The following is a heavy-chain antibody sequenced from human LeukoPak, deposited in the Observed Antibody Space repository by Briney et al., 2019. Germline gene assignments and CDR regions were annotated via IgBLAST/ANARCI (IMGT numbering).Heavy chain of an antibody. V-gene: IGHV3-23*01. J-gene: IGHJ4*02. Sequence: GGSLRLSCVASGFTFKNCAMSWVRQAPGKGLEWVSGINYSGGHKYYADSVKGRFTISRDSSKDTLSLQMNSLATEGTAGYFCAKDDSITLGHFDFWGQGALVTVSS. CDR1: GFTFKNCA. CDR3: AKDDSITLGHFDF. D-gene: IGHD3-10*01. CDR2: INYSGGHK.